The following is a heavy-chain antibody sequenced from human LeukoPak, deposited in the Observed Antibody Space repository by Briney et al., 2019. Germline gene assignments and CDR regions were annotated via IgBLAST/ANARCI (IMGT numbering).Heavy chain of an antibody. CDR1: GYTFTSYD. CDR3: ARDLGVMITFGGVLDP. D-gene: IGHD3-16*01. CDR2: MNPNSGNT. J-gene: IGHJ5*02. V-gene: IGHV1-8*01. Sequence: ASVKVSCKASGYTFTSYDINWVRQATGQGLEWMGWMNPNSGNTGYAQKFQGRVTMTRNTSISTAYMELSSLRSEDTAVYYCARDLGVMITFGGVLDPWGQGTLVTVSS.